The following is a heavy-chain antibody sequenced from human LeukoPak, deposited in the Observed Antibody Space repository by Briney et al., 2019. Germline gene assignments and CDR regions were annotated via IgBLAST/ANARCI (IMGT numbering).Heavy chain of an antibody. CDR3: ARSRYCSSTSCYPLDFDY. CDR1: GYTFTGYY. D-gene: IGHD2-2*01. Sequence: EASVKVSCKASGYTFTGYYMHWVRQAPGQGLEWMGWINPNSGGTNYAQKFQGRVTMTRDTSISTAYMELSRLRSDDTAVYYCARSRYCSSTSCYPLDFDYWGQGTLVTVSS. V-gene: IGHV1-2*02. J-gene: IGHJ4*02. CDR2: INPNSGGT.